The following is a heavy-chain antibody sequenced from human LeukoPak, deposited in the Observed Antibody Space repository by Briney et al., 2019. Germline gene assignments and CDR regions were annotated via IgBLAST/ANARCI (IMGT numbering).Heavy chain of an antibody. CDR1: GFTFNTYA. D-gene: IGHD3-10*02. CDR2: ISGSGGST. J-gene: IGHJ6*04. V-gene: IGHV3-23*01. CDR3: AELGITMIGGV. Sequence: GGSLRLSCAASGFTFNTYAMSWVRQAPGKGLEWVSAISGSGGSTYYADSVKGRFTISRDNAKNSLYLQMNSLRAEDTAVYYCAELGITMIGGVWGKGATVTISS.